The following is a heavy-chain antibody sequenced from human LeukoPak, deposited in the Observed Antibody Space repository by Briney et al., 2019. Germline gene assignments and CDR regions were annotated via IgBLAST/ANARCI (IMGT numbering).Heavy chain of an antibody. CDR3: ARDSPNLRIKYHFDY. J-gene: IGHJ4*01. Sequence: GGSLRLSCAASGFTFSVYSMNWVRQAPGKGLEWVSYISSSSSFIYSADSVKGRFTISRDDAKNSLYLQMNRLRVEDTAVYYCARDSPNLRIKYHFDYWGHGTLVTVSS. D-gene: IGHD2/OR15-2a*01. CDR1: GFTFSVYS. CDR2: ISSSSSFI. V-gene: IGHV3-48*01.